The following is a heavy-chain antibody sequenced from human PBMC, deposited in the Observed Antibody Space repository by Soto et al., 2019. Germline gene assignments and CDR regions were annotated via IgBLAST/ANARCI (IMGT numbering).Heavy chain of an antibody. CDR1: GYTFTSYA. CDR3: ARDSAYYDFWTTFDY. CDR2: INAGNGNT. D-gene: IGHD3-3*01. Sequence: GASVKVSCKASGYTFTSYAMHWVRQAPGQRLEWMGWINAGNGNTKYSQKFQGRVTITRDTSASTAYMELSSLRSEDTAVYYCARDSAYYDFWTTFDYWGQGTLVTVSS. V-gene: IGHV1-3*01. J-gene: IGHJ4*02.